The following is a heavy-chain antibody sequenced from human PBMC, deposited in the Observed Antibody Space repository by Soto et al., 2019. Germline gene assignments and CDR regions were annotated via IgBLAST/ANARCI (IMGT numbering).Heavy chain of an antibody. J-gene: IGHJ6*02. CDR2: IKSKTDGGTT. CDR3: TITIVATIRYYYYYGMDV. Sequence: PGGSMRLSCAASGFTFRNAWMNWVRKNPGKGLEWVGRIKSKTDGGTTDYAAPVKGRFTISRDDSKNTLYLQMNSLKTEDTAVYYCTITIVATIRYYYYYGMDVWGQGTTVTVSS. D-gene: IGHD5-12*01. CDR1: GFTFRNAW. V-gene: IGHV3-15*07.